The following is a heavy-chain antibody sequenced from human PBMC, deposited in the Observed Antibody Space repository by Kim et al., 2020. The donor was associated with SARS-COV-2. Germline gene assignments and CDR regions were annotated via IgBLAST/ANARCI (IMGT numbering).Heavy chain of an antibody. Sequence: SETLSLTCTVSGGSISSSSYYWGWIRQPPGKGLEWIGSIYYSGSTYYNLSLKSRVTISVDTSKNQFSLKLSSVTAADTAVYYCARQRPPFYDYVWGSYRYPFDYWGQGTLVTVSS. CDR1: GGSISSSSYY. J-gene: IGHJ4*02. CDR3: ARQRPPFYDYVWGSYRYPFDY. CDR2: IYYSGST. D-gene: IGHD3-16*02. V-gene: IGHV4-39*01.